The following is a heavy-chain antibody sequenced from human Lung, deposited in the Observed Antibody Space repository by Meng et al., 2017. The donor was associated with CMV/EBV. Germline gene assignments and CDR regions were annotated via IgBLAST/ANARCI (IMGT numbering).Heavy chain of an antibody. Sequence: GGSLRLSCAASGFTFDDYALHWVRQVPGKGLEWVAGVSWNSGYIAYADSVKGRFTISRDNAKSSLFLQMNSLRAEDTALYYCAKDEGYCSDGSCYYYYYGMAVWG. D-gene: IGHD2-15*01. CDR2: VSWNSGYI. V-gene: IGHV3-9*01. CDR1: GFTFDDYA. J-gene: IGHJ6*01. CDR3: AKDEGYCSDGSCYYYYYGMAV.